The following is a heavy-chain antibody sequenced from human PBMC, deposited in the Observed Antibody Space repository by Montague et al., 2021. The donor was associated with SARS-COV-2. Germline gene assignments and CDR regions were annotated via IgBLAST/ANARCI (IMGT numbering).Heavy chain of an antibody. D-gene: IGHD3-16*01. V-gene: IGHV3-43*01. CDR1: GFTFDDYT. Sequence: SLRLSCAASGFTFDDYTMHWVRQAPGKGLEWVSLISWDGGSTYYADSVKGRFTISRDNSKNSLYLQMNSLRTEDTALYYCAKDIQASEDVWRRYRGLAFDNWGRGTLVADSS. CDR3: AKDIQASEDVWRRYRGLAFDN. CDR2: ISWDGGST. J-gene: IGHJ4*01.